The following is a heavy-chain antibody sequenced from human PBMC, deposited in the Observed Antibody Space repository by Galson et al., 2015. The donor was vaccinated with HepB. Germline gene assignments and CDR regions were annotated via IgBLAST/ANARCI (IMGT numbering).Heavy chain of an antibody. J-gene: IGHJ3*02. CDR2: LSGNGYST. V-gene: IGHV3-23*01. CDR1: GFTFSNYA. D-gene: IGHD1-26*01. CDR3: AKRGGFGQWELLGAFVI. Sequence: SLRLSCAASGFTFSNYAMSWVRQAPGKGLEWVSTLSGNGYSTYYADSVKGRFTISRDNSKTTLYLQMNSLRADDTAIYYCAKRGGFGQWELLGAFVIWGQGTMVTVYS.